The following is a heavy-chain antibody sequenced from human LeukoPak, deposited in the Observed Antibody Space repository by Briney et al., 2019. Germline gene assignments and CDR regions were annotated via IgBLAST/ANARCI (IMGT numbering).Heavy chain of an antibody. CDR3: ARVFKISNMATFPFDY. CDR1: GGTFSSFS. D-gene: IGHD5-12*01. V-gene: IGHV1-69*05. J-gene: IGHJ4*02. Sequence: ASVKVSCKASGGTFSSFSINWVRQAPGQGLEWVGGLIPLIGTPKYARKFQGRVTITTDASATTSYLEVSSLRSDDTAVYYCARVFKISNMATFPFDYWGQGTLVTVSS. CDR2: LIPLIGTP.